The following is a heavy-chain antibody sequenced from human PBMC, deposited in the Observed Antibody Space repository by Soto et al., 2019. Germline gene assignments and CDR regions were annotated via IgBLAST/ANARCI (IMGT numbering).Heavy chain of an antibody. CDR3: ARHSISHWGAFDI. V-gene: IGHV4-61*08. D-gene: IGHD7-27*01. Sequence: PSDTLSLTCTVSGGSIGSGGYYWSWILHHPGKGLEWIGYIYYSGSTNYNPSLKSRVTISVDTSKNQFSLKLSSVTAADTAVYYCARHSISHWGAFDIWGQGTMVTVS. CDR2: IYYSGST. J-gene: IGHJ3*02. CDR1: GGSIGSGGYY.